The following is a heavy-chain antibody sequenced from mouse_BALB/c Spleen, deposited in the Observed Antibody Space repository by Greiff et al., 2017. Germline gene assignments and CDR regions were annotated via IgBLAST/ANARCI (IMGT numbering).Heavy chain of an antibody. Sequence: QVQLQQSGPGLVAPSQSLSITCTVSGFSLTGYGVNWVRQPPGKGLEWLGMIWGDGSTDCNSALKSRLSISKDNSKSQVFLKMNSLQTDDTARYYCARVGNYDTWFAYWGQGTLVTVSA. V-gene: IGHV2-6-7*01. CDR3: ARVGNYDTWFAY. CDR1: GFSLTGYG. CDR2: IWGDGST. J-gene: IGHJ3*01. D-gene: IGHD2-1*01.